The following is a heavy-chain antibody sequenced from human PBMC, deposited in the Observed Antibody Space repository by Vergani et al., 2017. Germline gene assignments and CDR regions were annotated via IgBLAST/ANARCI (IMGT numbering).Heavy chain of an antibody. CDR3: ARDRVVIRVGGSYRGVNWFDP. CDR1: GYTFTSYA. V-gene: IGHV1-3*01. Sequence: QVQLVQSGAEVKKPGASVKVSCKASGYTFTSYAMHWVRQAPGQRLEWMGWINAGNGNTKYSQKFQGRVTITRETSASTAYMELSSLRSEDTAVYYCARDRVVIRVGGSYRGVNWFDPWGQGTLVTVSS. CDR2: INAGNGNT. D-gene: IGHD1-26*01. J-gene: IGHJ5*02.